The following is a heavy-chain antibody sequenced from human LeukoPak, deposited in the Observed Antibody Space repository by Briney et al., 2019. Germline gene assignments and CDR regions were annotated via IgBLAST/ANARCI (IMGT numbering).Heavy chain of an antibody. CDR3: AKDTITWIQEHGFFDP. Sequence: PGGSLRLSCAASGFTFSSYAMSWVRQAPGKGLEWVSAISGSGGSTYYADSVKGRFTISRDNSKNTLYLQMNSLRAEDTAVYYCAKDTITWIQEHGFFDPWGQGTLVTVSS. V-gene: IGHV3-23*01. CDR2: ISGSGGST. J-gene: IGHJ5*02. CDR1: GFTFSSYA. D-gene: IGHD5-18*01.